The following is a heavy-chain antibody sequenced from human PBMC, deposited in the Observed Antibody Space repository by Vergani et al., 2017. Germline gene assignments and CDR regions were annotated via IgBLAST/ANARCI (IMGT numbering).Heavy chain of an antibody. D-gene: IGHD2-21*02. CDR2: INYSGST. CDR3: ARNPYCGGDCSSDAFDI. V-gene: IGHV4-59*01. J-gene: IGHJ3*02. CDR1: GGSISSYY. Sequence: QVQLQESGPGLVKPSETLSLTCTVSGGSISSYYWSWIRQRPGKGLEWMGYINYSGSTNYNPSPKSRVTISVDTSKNQFSLTLSSVTAAATAVYYCARNPYCGGDCSSDAFDIWGQGTMVTVSS.